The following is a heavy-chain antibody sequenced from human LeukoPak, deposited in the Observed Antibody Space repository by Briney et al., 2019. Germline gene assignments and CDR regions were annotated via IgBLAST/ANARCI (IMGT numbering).Heavy chain of an antibody. Sequence: SETLSLTCTVSGASISSYYWSWVRQPAGKGLEWIGRIYTTVSIDYNPSLRSRVTLSVDTSKNQFSLKLSSVTAADTAVYYCARGPPPDFGYWGQGTLVTVSS. J-gene: IGHJ4*02. CDR3: ARGPPPDFGY. CDR1: GASISSYY. V-gene: IGHV4-4*07. CDR2: IYTTVSI.